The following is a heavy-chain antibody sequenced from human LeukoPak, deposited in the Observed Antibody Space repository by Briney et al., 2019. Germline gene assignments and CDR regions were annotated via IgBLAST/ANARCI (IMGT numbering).Heavy chain of an antibody. D-gene: IGHD2-2*01. V-gene: IGHV1-46*01. CDR3: ARGVYCSSYWGCFHFDY. CDR2: INPSGGST. Sequence: GASVKVSCKASGYTFTSYYMHWVRQAPGQGLEWMGIINPSGGSTSYAQKFQGRVTMTRDMSTSTVYMELSSLRSEDTAVYYCARGVYCSSYWGCFHFDYWGQGTLVTVSS. CDR1: GYTFTSYY. J-gene: IGHJ4*02.